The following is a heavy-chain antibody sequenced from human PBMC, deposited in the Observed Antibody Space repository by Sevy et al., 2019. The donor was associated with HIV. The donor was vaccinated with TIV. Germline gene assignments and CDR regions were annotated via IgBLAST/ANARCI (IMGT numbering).Heavy chain of an antibody. CDR2: IYYSGST. D-gene: IGHD2-2*01. CDR3: ARLGYCSSTSCPSRVRGYYYYDGMDV. J-gene: IGHJ6*02. Sequence: SETLSLTCTVSGGSISSGGYYWSWIRQHPGKGLEWIGYIYYSGSTYYNPSLKSRVTISVDTSKNQFSLKLSSVTAADTAVYYCARLGYCSSTSCPSRVRGYYYYDGMDVWGQGTTVTVSS. V-gene: IGHV4-31*03. CDR1: GGSISSGGYY.